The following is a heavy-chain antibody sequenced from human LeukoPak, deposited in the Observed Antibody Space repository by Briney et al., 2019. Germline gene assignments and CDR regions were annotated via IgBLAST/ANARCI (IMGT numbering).Heavy chain of an antibody. CDR3: ARDRELWFGELLPLDY. Sequence: ASVTVSYTASGYTFNDYYMHWVRQAPGQGREWMGWINPQSGGTDFAQMFQGRVTMTRDTSISTIYMELSTLRSDDTAVYYCARDRELWFGELLPLDYWGQGTLVTVSS. D-gene: IGHD3-10*01. CDR2: INPQSGGT. CDR1: GYTFNDYY. V-gene: IGHV1-2*02. J-gene: IGHJ4*02.